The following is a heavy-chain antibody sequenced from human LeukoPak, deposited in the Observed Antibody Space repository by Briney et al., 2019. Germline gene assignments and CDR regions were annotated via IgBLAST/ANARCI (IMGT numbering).Heavy chain of an antibody. CDR2: ISYDGSNK. Sequence: GGSLRLSCAASGFTFSSYAMHWVRQAPGKGLEWVAVISYDGSNKYYADSVKGRFTISRDNSKNTLYLQMNSLRAEDTAVYYCASEGSGYPMRLDYWGQGTLVIVSS. V-gene: IGHV3-30*01. CDR1: GFTFSSYA. J-gene: IGHJ4*02. CDR3: ASEGSGYPMRLDY. D-gene: IGHD5-12*01.